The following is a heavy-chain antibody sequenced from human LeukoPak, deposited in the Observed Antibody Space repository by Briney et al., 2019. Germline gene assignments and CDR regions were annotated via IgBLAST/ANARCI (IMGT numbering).Heavy chain of an antibody. Sequence: PSETLSLTCTVSGGSISSGYYWGWIRQPPGKGPEWIGSMYHSGNTYYNPSLKSRVTISVDTSKNQLSLKLTSVTAADTAVYFCARQDSSGAGYFDHWGQGTLVTVSS. CDR2: MYHSGNT. CDR3: ARQDSSGAGYFDH. CDR1: GGSISSGYY. D-gene: IGHD6-19*01. V-gene: IGHV4-38-2*02. J-gene: IGHJ4*02.